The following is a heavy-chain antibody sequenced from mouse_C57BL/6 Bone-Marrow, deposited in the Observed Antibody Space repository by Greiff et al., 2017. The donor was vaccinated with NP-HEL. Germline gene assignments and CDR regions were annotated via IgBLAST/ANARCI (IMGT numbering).Heavy chain of an antibody. CDR3: AKGSYGSPFAY. D-gene: IGHD1-1*01. V-gene: IGHV1-55*01. Sequence: QVHVKQPGAELVKPGASVKMSCKASGYTFTSYWITWVKQRPGQGLEWIGDIYPGSGSTNYNEKFKSKATLTVDTSSSTAYMQLSSLTSEDSAVYYCAKGSYGSPFAYWGQGTLVTVSA. J-gene: IGHJ3*01. CDR2: IYPGSGST. CDR1: GYTFTSYW.